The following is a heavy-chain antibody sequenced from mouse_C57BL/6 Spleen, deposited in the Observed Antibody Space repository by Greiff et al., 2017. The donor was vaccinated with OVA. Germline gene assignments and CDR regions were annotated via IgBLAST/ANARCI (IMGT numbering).Heavy chain of an antibody. CDR2: ISDGGSYT. CDR1: GFTFSSYA. V-gene: IGHV5-4*01. J-gene: IGHJ3*01. Sequence: EVKLVESGGGLVKPGGSLKLSCAASGFTFSSYAMSWVRQTPEKRLEWVATISDGGSYTYYPDKVKGRFTISRDNAKNNLYLQMSHLKSEDTAMYYCARDGDGYQAWFAYWGQGTLVTVSA. CDR3: ARDGDGYQAWFAY. D-gene: IGHD2-3*01.